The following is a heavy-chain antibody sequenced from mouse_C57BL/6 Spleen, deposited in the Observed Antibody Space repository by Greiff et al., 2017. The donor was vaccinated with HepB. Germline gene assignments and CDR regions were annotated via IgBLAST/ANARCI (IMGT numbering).Heavy chain of an antibody. J-gene: IGHJ3*01. CDR3: ARSDGYYGFAY. Sequence: EVKLLESGGGLVKPGGSLKLSCAASGFTFSDYGMHWVRQAPEKGLEWVAYISSGSSTIYYADTVKGRFTISRDNAKNTLFLQMTSLRSEDTAMYYCARSDGYYGFAYWGQGTLVTVSA. V-gene: IGHV5-17*01. CDR2: ISSGSSTI. CDR1: GFTFSDYG. D-gene: IGHD2-3*01.